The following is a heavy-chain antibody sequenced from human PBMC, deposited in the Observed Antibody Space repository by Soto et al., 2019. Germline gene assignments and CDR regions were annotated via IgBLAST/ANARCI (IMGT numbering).Heavy chain of an antibody. V-gene: IGHV4-31*03. CDR2: IYYSGST. D-gene: IGHD3-9*01. CDR1: GGSISSGGYY. Sequence: SETLSLTCTASGGSISSGGYYWSWIRQHPGKGLEWIGYIYYSGSTYYNPSLKSRVTISVDTSKNQFSLKLSSVTAADTAVYYCARVAVSYDILTGYYTFGSYFDYWGQGTLVTVSS. J-gene: IGHJ4*02. CDR3: ARVAVSYDILTGYYTFGSYFDY.